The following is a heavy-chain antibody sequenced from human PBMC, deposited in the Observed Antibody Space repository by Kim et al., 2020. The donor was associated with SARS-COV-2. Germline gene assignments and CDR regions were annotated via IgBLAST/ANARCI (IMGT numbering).Heavy chain of an antibody. V-gene: IGHV3-30-3*01. CDR2: IPYVGSEK. CDR1: GFTFSSYA. J-gene: IGHJ4*02. CDR3: ARDGNGAYYYDSGGYYALFDY. D-gene: IGHD3-22*01. Sequence: GGSLRLSCAASGFTFSSYAMHWVRQAPGKGLEWVAVIPYVGSEKFYAASVKGRFSISRDSSKNTLYLEMNTLRAEDTAVYYCARDGNGAYYYDSGGYYALFDYWGQGTLVTVSS.